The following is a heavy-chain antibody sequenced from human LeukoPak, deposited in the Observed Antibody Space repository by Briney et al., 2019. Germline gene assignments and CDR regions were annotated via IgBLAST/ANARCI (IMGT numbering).Heavy chain of an antibody. Sequence: PGGSLRLSCAASGFTFSDYYMSWIRQAPGEGLEWVSYISSSGSTIYYADSVKGRFTISGDNAKNSLHLQMNSLRAEDTAVYYCARVRGSYSVDYWGQGTLATVSS. D-gene: IGHD1-26*01. CDR2: ISSSGSTI. CDR3: ARVRGSYSVDY. J-gene: IGHJ4*02. V-gene: IGHV3-11*04. CDR1: GFTFSDYY.